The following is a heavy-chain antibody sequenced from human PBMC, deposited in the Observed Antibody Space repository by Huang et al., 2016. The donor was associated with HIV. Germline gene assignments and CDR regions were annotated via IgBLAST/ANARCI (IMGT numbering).Heavy chain of an antibody. CDR2: ISASSCYT. CDR1: GYTFTRYG. D-gene: IGHD3-3*01. Sequence: QIQLMQSGPELKQPGASVKVSCKASGYTFTRYGITWVRQAPGQGPEWMGWISASSCYTEYEQKVQGRVTVTTETSTNIAYREWRGLRADDTAKYYCARDPKYHWIGYYRQRRGIDIWGQGTMVIVSS. J-gene: IGHJ3*02. V-gene: IGHV1-18*01. CDR3: ARDPKYHWIGYYRQRRGIDI.